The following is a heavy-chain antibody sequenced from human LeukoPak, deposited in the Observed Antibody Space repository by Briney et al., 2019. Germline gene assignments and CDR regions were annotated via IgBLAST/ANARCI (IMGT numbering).Heavy chain of an antibody. V-gene: IGHV3-21*01. Sequence: GGSLRLSCAASGLTFTSYIMHWVRQAPGKGLEWVSSISGSGAYIYYADSVKGRFTISRDNAKNSLYLQMNSLRAEDTAVYYCARAVGATEFDYWGQGTLVTVSS. CDR3: ARAVGATEFDY. D-gene: IGHD1-26*01. CDR2: ISGSGAYI. CDR1: GLTFTSYI. J-gene: IGHJ4*02.